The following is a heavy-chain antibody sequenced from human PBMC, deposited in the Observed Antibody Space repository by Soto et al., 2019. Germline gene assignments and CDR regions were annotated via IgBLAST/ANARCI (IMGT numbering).Heavy chain of an antibody. CDR2: ISAYNGNT. Sequence: QVQLVQSGAVVKKPGASVKVSCKASGYTFTSYGISWVRQAPGQGLEWMGWISAYNGNTNYAQKLQGRVTMTTDTSTSTAYMELRSLRSDDTAVYYCARDSFDWFGDGNDAFDIWGQGTMVTVSS. CDR1: GYTFTSYG. V-gene: IGHV1-18*01. J-gene: IGHJ3*02. D-gene: IGHD3-9*01. CDR3: ARDSFDWFGDGNDAFDI.